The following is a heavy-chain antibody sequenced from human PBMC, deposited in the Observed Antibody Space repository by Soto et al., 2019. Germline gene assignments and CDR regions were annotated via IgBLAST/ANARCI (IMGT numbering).Heavy chain of an antibody. D-gene: IGHD3-3*01. J-gene: IGHJ3*02. CDR3: ARDRPKYYDFWSGYYSAAFDI. Sequence: SQTLSLTCAISGDSVSGNTAAWNWIRQSPSRGLEWLGRTYYRSKWYNDYAVSVKSRITINPDTSKNQFSLQLNSVTPEDTAVYYCARDRPKYYDFWSGYYSAAFDIWGQGTMVTVSS. CDR2: TYYRSKWYN. V-gene: IGHV6-1*01. CDR1: GDSVSGNTAA.